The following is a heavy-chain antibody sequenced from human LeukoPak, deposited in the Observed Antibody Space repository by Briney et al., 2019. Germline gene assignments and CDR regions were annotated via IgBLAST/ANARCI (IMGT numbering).Heavy chain of an antibody. Sequence: SESLSLTRSLSVNSLWRLYACGGPDPLREGLECIGYTPISGSSNYNHSLKGRATTSLDRANNQMSLDLTAVTAADTAVYFCARAKAAGSYDFWGQGTLVTVSS. CDR3: ARAKAAGSYDF. V-gene: IGHV4-59*11. CDR2: TPISGSS. D-gene: IGHD6-25*01. J-gene: IGHJ4*02. CDR1: VNSLWRLY.